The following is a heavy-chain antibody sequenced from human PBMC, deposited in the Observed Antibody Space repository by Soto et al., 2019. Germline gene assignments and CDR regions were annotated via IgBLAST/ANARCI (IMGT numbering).Heavy chain of an antibody. Sequence: GGSLRLSCAASGFTFSSYAMHWVRQAPGKGLEWVAVISYDGSNKYYADSVKGRFTISRDNSKNTLYLQMNSLRAEDTAVYYCARDWAQEEYYYDENTSNWFDPWGEGTLVTVSS. J-gene: IGHJ5*02. V-gene: IGHV3-30-3*01. CDR1: GFTFSSYA. CDR3: ARDWAQEEYYYDENTSNWFDP. CDR2: ISYDGSNK. D-gene: IGHD3-22*01.